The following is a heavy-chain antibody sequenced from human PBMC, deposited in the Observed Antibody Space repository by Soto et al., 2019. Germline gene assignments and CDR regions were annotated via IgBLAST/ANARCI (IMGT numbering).Heavy chain of an antibody. J-gene: IGHJ6*03. Sequence: ASVKVSCKASGYTFTSYAMHWVRQAPGQRLEWMGWINAGNGNTKYSQKFQGRVTITRDTSASTAYMELSSLRSEDTAVYYCARDPTVNSNYSGFPYYYMDVWGKGTTVTVSS. CDR1: GYTFTSYA. V-gene: IGHV1-3*01. D-gene: IGHD6-19*01. CDR2: INAGNGNT. CDR3: ARDPTVNSNYSGFPYYYMDV.